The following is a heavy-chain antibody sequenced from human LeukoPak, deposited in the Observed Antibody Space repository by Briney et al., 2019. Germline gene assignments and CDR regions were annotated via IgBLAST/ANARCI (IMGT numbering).Heavy chain of an antibody. Sequence: SETLSLTCTVSGGSISSYYWSWIRQPAGKGLEWIGRIYTSGSTNYNLSLKSRVTMSVDTSKNQFSLKLSSVTAADTAVYYCARDGGYCGGDCFVDVWGKGTTVTVSS. CDR3: ARDGGYCGGDCFVDV. CDR2: IYTSGST. J-gene: IGHJ6*04. CDR1: GGSISSYY. V-gene: IGHV4-4*07. D-gene: IGHD2-21*02.